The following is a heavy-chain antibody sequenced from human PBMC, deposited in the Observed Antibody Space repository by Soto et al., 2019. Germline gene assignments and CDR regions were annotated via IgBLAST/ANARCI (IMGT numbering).Heavy chain of an antibody. Sequence: PGGSLRLSCAASGFTFSSYAMSWVRQAPGKGLEWVSAISGSGGSTYYADSVKGRFTISRDNSKNTLYLQMNSLRAEDTAVYYCAKPYCSGGSCYHSHFVYWGQGTLVTVSS. V-gene: IGHV3-23*01. CDR3: AKPYCSGGSCYHSHFVY. J-gene: IGHJ4*02. CDR1: GFTFSSYA. CDR2: ISGSGGST. D-gene: IGHD2-15*01.